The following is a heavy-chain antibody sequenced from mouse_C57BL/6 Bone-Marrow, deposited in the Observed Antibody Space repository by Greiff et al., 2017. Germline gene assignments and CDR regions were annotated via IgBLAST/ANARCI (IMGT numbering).Heavy chain of an antibody. CDR3: ARFLPITTLFDY. D-gene: IGHD1-1*01. CDR1: GYTFTGYW. Sequence: QVQLQQSGPELVRPGVSVKISCKGSGYTFTGYWIEWVKQRPGHGLEWIGEILPGSGSTNYNEKFKGKATFTADTSSNTAYMQLSSLTTEDSAIYYCARFLPITTLFDYWGQGTTLTVSS. V-gene: IGHV1-9*01. CDR2: ILPGSGST. J-gene: IGHJ2*01.